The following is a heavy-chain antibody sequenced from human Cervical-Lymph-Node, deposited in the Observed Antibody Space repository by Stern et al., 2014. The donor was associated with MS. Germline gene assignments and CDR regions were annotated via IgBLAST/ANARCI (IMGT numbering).Heavy chain of an antibody. Sequence: VQLVESGPGLVKPSETLSLTCTVSGGSVSSNTDYWGWIRQSPGRGLEWIGNIYYTGRTYYNPSLKSRVSISLATSKNQFSRRLNSVTAADTAVYYCARRLKWELSYFDSWGQGTLVIVS. CDR1: GGSVSSNTDY. V-gene: IGHV4-39*01. CDR2: IYYTGRT. D-gene: IGHD1-26*01. CDR3: ARRLKWELSYFDS. J-gene: IGHJ4*02.